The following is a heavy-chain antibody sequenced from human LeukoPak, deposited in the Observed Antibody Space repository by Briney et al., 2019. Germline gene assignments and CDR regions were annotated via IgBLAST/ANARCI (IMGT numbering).Heavy chain of an antibody. D-gene: IGHD4-11*01. CDR3: ARVTTSDYYYYMDV. Sequence: EASVKVSCKASGYTFTGYYMHWVRQAPGQGLEWMGWINPNSGGTNYAQKFQGRVTMTRDTSISTAYMELSRLRSDDTAVYYCARVTTSDYYYYMDVWGKGTTVTVSS. V-gene: IGHV1-2*02. CDR2: INPNSGGT. CDR1: GYTFTGYY. J-gene: IGHJ6*03.